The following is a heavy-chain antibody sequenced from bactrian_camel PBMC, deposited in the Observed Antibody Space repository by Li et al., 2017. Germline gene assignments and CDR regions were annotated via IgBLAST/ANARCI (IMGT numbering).Heavy chain of an antibody. D-gene: IGHD3*01. V-gene: IGHV3S55*01. CDR2: IESDGST. CDR3: AADYKWEGYTCVAVLMTVTLI. CDR1: GDTIGRYC. J-gene: IGHJ6*01. Sequence: HVQLVESGGGSVQVGGSLTLSCVASGDTIGRYCMGWFRQIPDREREGVAGIESDGSTSYADSVKGRFTISHDSTNNTLYLQMNNLTPEDTAMYYCAADYKWEGYTCVAVLMTVTLIIGLRGPRSPSP.